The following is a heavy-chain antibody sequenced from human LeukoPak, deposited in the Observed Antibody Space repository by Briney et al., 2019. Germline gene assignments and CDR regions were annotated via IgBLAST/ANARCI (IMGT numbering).Heavy chain of an antibody. CDR2: ISSSSSYI. D-gene: IGHD6-13*01. CDR1: GFTFSSYS. CDR3: ARADGQQLGDYGMDV. J-gene: IGHJ6*02. Sequence: GGSLRLSCAASGFTFSSYSMNWVRQAPGKGLEWVSSISSSSSYIYYADSVKGRFTISRDNAKNSLYLQMNSLRAEDTAVYYCARADGQQLGDYGMDVWGQGTTVTVSS. V-gene: IGHV3-21*01.